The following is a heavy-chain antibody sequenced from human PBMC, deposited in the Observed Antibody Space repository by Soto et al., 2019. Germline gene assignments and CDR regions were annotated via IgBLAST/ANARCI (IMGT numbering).Heavy chain of an antibody. V-gene: IGHV3-48*01. J-gene: IGHJ4*02. CDR2: ISSSSSTI. D-gene: IGHD5-12*01. Sequence: EVQLVESGGGLVQPGGSLRLSCEASGFPFSSFGLTWVRQAPGKGLEWVSYISSSSSTIYYADSVKGRFTISRDNAKNSLYLQMNSLRAEDTAVYYCARGPSGYDYSDYWGQGTLVTVSS. CDR3: ARGPSGYDYSDY. CDR1: GFPFSSFG.